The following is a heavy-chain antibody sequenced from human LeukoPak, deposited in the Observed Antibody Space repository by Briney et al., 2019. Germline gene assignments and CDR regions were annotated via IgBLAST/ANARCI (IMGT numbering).Heavy chain of an antibody. V-gene: IGHV1-46*01. CDR1: GYRFTSYD. Sequence: ASMKVSCKASGYRFTSYDLNWVRQAPGEGLEWMGIINPSGGSTSYAQKFQGRVTMTRDMSTSTVYMELSSLRSEDTAVYYCARVAAEVVGVPGAIGFGWLRRDYYYMDVWGKGTMVTVSS. J-gene: IGHJ6*03. CDR3: ARVAAEVVGVPGAIGFGWLRRDYYYMDV. D-gene: IGHD2-2*02. CDR2: INPSGGST.